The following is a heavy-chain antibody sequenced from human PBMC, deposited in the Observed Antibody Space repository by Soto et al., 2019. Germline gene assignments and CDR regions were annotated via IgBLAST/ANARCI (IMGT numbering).Heavy chain of an antibody. Sequence: SETLSLTCAVYGGSFSGYYWSWIRQPPGKGLEWIGEINHSGSTNYNPSLKSRVTISVDTSKNQFSLKLSSVTAADTAVYYCARGYCSGGSCYTNQGTNFDYWGQGTLVTVSS. D-gene: IGHD2-15*01. V-gene: IGHV4-34*01. CDR3: ARGYCSGGSCYTNQGTNFDY. CDR2: INHSGST. CDR1: GGSFSGYY. J-gene: IGHJ4*02.